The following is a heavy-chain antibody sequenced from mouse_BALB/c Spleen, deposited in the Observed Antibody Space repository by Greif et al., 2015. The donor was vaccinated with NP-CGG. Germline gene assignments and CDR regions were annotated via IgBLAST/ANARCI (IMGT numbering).Heavy chain of an antibody. CDR1: GYTFTSYV. D-gene: IGHD1-1*01. CDR2: INPYNDGT. J-gene: IGHJ4*01. V-gene: IGHV1-14*01. Sequence: VQLQQPGPELVKPGASVKMSCKASGYTFTSYVMHWVKQKPGQGLEWIGYINPYNDGTKYNEKFKGKATLTSDKSSSTAYMELSSLTSEDSAVYYCARVTTVVAEAMDYWGQGTSVTVSS. CDR3: ARVTTVVAEAMDY.